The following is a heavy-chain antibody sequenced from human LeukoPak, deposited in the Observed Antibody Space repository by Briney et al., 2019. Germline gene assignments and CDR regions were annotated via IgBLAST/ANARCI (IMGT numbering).Heavy chain of an antibody. CDR2: IIPIFGTA. V-gene: IGHV1-69*01. J-gene: IGHJ3*02. CDR3: ATRITIFGGAFDI. Sequence: SVKVSCKASGGTFRSYAISWVRQAPGQGLEWMGGIIPIFGTANYAQQFQGRVTITADESTGTAYMELSSLRSEDTAVYYCATRITIFGGAFDIWGQGTMVTVSS. CDR1: GGTFRSYA. D-gene: IGHD3-3*01.